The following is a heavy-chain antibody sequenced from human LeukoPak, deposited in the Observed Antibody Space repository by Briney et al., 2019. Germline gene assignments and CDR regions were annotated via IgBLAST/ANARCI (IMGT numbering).Heavy chain of an antibody. J-gene: IGHJ4*02. CDR2: ISAYNGNT. Sequence: ASVKVSCKASGYTFTSYGISWVRQAPGQGLEWMGWISAYNGNTNYAQKLQGRVTMTTDTSTSTAYMELRSLRSDDTAVYYCARVLEEVRLERHFDYWGQGTLVTVSS. CDR1: GYTFTSYG. V-gene: IGHV1-18*01. D-gene: IGHD1-1*01. CDR3: ARVLEEVRLERHFDY.